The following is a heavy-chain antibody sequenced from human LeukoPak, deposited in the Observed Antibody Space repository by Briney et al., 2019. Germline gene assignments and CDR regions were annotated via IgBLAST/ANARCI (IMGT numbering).Heavy chain of an antibody. Sequence: ASVKVSCKASGYTFSSYAMNWVRQAPGQGLEWMGWINPNSGGTNYAQKFQGRVTMTRDTSISTAYMELSRLRSDDTAVYYCARPSSSGYYLFDYWGQGTLVTVSS. CDR3: ARPSSSGYYLFDY. J-gene: IGHJ4*02. CDR1: GYTFSSYA. D-gene: IGHD3-22*01. V-gene: IGHV1-2*02. CDR2: INPNSGGT.